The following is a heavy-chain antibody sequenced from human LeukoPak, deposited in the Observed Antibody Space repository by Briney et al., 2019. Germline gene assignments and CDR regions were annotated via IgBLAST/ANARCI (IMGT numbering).Heavy chain of an antibody. CDR2: INTKGET. J-gene: IGHJ5*02. Sequence: ETLSLTCTVSGVSMSAYQWSWVRQSPEKGLEWIGCINTKGETSYNPSLKSRVTTSVDTSKSQFSLRLTSVTAADTAVYYCARELHESTVRARYWFDPWGQGTLVTVSS. CDR3: ARELHESTVRARYWFDP. CDR1: GVSMSAYQ. V-gene: IGHV4-4*09. D-gene: IGHD3-10*01.